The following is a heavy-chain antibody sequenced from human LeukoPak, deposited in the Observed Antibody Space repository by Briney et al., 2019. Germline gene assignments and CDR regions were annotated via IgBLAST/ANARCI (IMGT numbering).Heavy chain of an antibody. CDR1: GGTFSSYA. CDR3: ASIQDIVVVPAATDWYYGMDV. D-gene: IGHD2-2*01. CDR2: IIPIFGIA. V-gene: IGHV1-69*04. J-gene: IGHJ6*02. Sequence: SVTVSCKASGGTFSSYAISWVRQAPGQGLEWMGRIIPIFGIANYAQKFQGRVTITADKSTSTAYMELSSLRSEDTAVYYCASIQDIVVVPAATDWYYGMDVWGQGTTVTVSS.